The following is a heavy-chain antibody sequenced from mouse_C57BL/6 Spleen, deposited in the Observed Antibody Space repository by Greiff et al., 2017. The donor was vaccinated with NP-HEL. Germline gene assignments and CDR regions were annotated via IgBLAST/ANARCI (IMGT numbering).Heavy chain of an antibody. J-gene: IGHJ4*01. D-gene: IGHD2-4*01. CDR2: IHPSDSDT. Sequence: QVQLQQPGAELVKPGASVKVSCKASGYTFTSYWMHWVKQRPGQGLEWIGRIHPSDSDTNYNQKFKGKATLTVDKSSSTAYMQLSSLTSEDSAVYYCAMGHIYYDYPHAMDYWGQRTSVTVSS. CDR3: AMGHIYYDYPHAMDY. V-gene: IGHV1-74*01. CDR1: GYTFTSYW.